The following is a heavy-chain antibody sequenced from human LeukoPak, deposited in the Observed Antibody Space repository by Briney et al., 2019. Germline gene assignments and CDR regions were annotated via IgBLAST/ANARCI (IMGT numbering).Heavy chain of an antibody. CDR1: GGTFSSYA. CDR2: IIPIFGTA. J-gene: IGHJ6*03. D-gene: IGHD4-17*01. CDR3: ARDSHGDYGYYYYYYYMDV. V-gene: IGHV1-69*13. Sequence: GASVKVSCKASGGTFSSYAISWVRQAPGQGLEWMGGIIPIFGTANYAQKFQGRVTITADESTSTAYMELSSLRSEDTAVYYCARDSHGDYGYYYYYYYMDVWGKGTTVTISS.